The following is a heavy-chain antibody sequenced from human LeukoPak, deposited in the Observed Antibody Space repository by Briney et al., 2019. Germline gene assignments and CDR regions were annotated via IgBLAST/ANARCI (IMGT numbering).Heavy chain of an antibody. CDR2: IYYSGST. D-gene: IGHD2-2*01. Sequence: SETLSLTCTVSGGSISSSSYYWGWIRQPPGKGLEWIGYIYYSGSTNYNPSLKSRVTISVDTSKNQFSLKLSSVTAADTAVYYCARQDCSSTSCYVDYWGQGTLVTVSS. CDR1: GGSISSSSYY. V-gene: IGHV4-61*05. J-gene: IGHJ4*02. CDR3: ARQDCSSTSCYVDY.